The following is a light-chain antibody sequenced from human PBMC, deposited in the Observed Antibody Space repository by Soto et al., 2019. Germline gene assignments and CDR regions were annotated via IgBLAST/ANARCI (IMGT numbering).Light chain of an antibody. CDR3: AAWDDSLSGRL. V-gene: IGLV1-47*01. CDR2: KNN. J-gene: IGLJ3*02. Sequence: QSALTQPPSASGTPGQRVTFSCSGRSSNIGSNYVYWYQQLPVTAPKLLIYKNNERPSGVPDRFSGSKSGTSASLAISGLRSEDEAEYYCAAWDDSLSGRLFGGGTKLTVL. CDR1: SSNIGSNY.